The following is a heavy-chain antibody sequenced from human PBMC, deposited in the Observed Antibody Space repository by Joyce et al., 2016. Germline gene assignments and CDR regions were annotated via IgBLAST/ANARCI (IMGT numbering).Heavy chain of an antibody. V-gene: IGHV3-48*03. D-gene: IGHD3-10*01. CDR1: GFSFRSCD. Sequence: EVRLVESGGGLVQPGGSLRLSCAASGFSFRSCDVNWVRQGPGKGLVWVANISNSGSATYYRDSVKARFTISRDNARDSLDLQMDCLRAEDTAVYYCVRDFSITGVKWDSWGQGALVTVSS. CDR2: ISNSGSAT. CDR3: VRDFSITGVKWDS. J-gene: IGHJ4*02.